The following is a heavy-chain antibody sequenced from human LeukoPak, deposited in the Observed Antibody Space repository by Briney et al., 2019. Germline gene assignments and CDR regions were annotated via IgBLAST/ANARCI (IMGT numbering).Heavy chain of an antibody. V-gene: IGHV4-39*01. D-gene: IGHD6-19*01. CDR3: ARHGHRTGWLNWFDP. CDR1: GGSISSSSYY. CDR2: IYYSGTT. Sequence: SETLSLTCTVSGGSISSSSYYWGWIRQPPGKGLEWIGSIYYSGTTSYNPSLKSRVTISVDTSKDQFSLKLSSVTAADTAVYYCARHGHRTGWLNWFDPWGRGTLVTVSS. J-gene: IGHJ5*02.